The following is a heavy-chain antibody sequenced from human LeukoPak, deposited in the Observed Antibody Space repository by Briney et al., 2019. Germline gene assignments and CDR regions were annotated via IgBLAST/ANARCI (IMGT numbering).Heavy chain of an antibody. Sequence: PGGSLRLSCAASGFTFSSYEMHWVRQAPGKGLVWVSRINSDGSSTTYADSVKGRFTISRDNAKNTLYLQMNSLRAEDTAVYYCARGGVYSTSAVDYWGQGTLVTVSS. CDR1: GFTFSSYE. D-gene: IGHD6-6*01. J-gene: IGHJ4*02. V-gene: IGHV3-74*01. CDR2: INSDGSST. CDR3: ARGGVYSTSAVDY.